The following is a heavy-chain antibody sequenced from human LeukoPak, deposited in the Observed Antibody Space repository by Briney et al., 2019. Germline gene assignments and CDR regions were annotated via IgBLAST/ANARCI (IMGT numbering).Heavy chain of an antibody. CDR1: GYSFTNFR. J-gene: IGHJ4*02. CDR2: IDPSDSYT. CDR3: ARRPGGAAGIDY. D-gene: IGHD6-13*01. V-gene: IGHV5-10-1*01. Sequence: GGSLRLSCKGSGYSFTNFRISWVRQMPGKGLEWMGNIDPSDSYTNYSPSFQGHVTISADKSISTAYLQWSSLKASDTAMYYCARRPGGAAGIDYWGQGTLVTVSS.